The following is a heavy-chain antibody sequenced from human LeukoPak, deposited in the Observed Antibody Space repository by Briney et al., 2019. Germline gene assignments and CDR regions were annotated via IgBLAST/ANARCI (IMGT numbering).Heavy chain of an antibody. J-gene: IGHJ4*02. CDR2: ISAYNGNT. Sequence: ASVKVSCKASGYTFTSYGISWVRQAPGQGLEWMGWISAYNGNTNYAQKLQGRVTMTTDTSTSTAYMELRSLRSDDTAVYYCAREAPTMVRGVIILTIDYWGQGTLVTVSS. V-gene: IGHV1-18*01. CDR3: AREAPTMVRGVIILTIDY. CDR1: GYTFTSYG. D-gene: IGHD3-10*01.